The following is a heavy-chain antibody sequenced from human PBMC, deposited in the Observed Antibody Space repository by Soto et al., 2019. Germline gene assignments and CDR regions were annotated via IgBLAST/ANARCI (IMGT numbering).Heavy chain of an antibody. CDR2: IYYSGST. V-gene: IGHV4-39*01. CDR1: GASISSYNY. D-gene: IGHD4-4*01. Sequence: PSETLSLTCNVSGASISSYNYWGWFSQPPGKGLEWIGSIYYSGSTYYNPSLKSRVTISVDTSKNQFSLKLSSVTAADTAVYYCASKVTRDYYYGMDVWGQGTAVTVSS. CDR3: ASKVTRDYYYGMDV. J-gene: IGHJ6*02.